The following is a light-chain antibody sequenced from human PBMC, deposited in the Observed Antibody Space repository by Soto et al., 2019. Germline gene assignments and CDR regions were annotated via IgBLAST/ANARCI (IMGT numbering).Light chain of an antibody. CDR3: LQYSNYPFT. CDR2: RAS. V-gene: IGKV1-16*02. J-gene: IGKJ2*01. Sequence: DIQMTQSPPSLSASVGDRITISCRASQGISTNLAWFQKKPGRAPQSLIYRASSLQSGVPSKFSGSGSGTDIILTINNVQPDDSATYYCLQYSNYPFTFGQGTDLEIK. CDR1: QGISTN.